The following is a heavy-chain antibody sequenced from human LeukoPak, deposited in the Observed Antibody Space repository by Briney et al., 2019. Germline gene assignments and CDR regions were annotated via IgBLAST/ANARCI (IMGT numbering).Heavy chain of an antibody. CDR2: ISAYNGNT. Sequence: ASVKVSCKASGYTFTGYYMHWVRQAPGQGLEWMGWISAYNGNTNYAQKLQGRVTMTTDTSTSTAYMELRSLRSDDTAVYYCARRKGAFDAFDIWGQGTMVTVSS. CDR3: ARRKGAFDAFDI. J-gene: IGHJ3*02. V-gene: IGHV1-18*04. CDR1: GYTFTGYY.